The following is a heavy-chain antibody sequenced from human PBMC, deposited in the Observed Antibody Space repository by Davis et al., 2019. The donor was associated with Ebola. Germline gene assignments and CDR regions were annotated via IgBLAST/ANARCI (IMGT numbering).Heavy chain of an antibody. CDR2: INSDGSST. V-gene: IGHV3-74*01. J-gene: IGHJ6*03. D-gene: IGHD6-6*01. CDR3: AKDGEAARPYYYYYMDV. CDR1: GFTFDDYA. Sequence: PGGSLRLSCAASGFTFDDYAMHWVRQAPGKGLVWVSRINSDGSSTSYADSVKGRFTISRDNSKNTLYLQMNSLRAEDTAVYYCAKDGEAARPYYYYYMDVWGKGTTVTVSS.